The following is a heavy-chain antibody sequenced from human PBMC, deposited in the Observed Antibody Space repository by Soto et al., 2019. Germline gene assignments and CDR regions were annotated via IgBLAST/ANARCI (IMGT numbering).Heavy chain of an antibody. J-gene: IGHJ4*02. CDR1: GFTFSSYS. CDR2: ISSSSSYI. D-gene: IGHD6-19*01. Sequence: GGSLRLSCAASGFTFSSYSMNWVRQAPGKGLEWVSSISSSSSYIYYADSVKGRFTISRDNAKNSLYLQMNSLRAEDTAVYYCAKDHHSSGWYGYYFDYWGQGTLVTVSS. V-gene: IGHV3-21*04. CDR3: AKDHHSSGWYGYYFDY.